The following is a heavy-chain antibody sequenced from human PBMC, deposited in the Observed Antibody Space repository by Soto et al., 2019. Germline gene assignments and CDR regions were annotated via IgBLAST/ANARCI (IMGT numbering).Heavy chain of an antibody. CDR3: AKSSLKGSMPLWALDY. CDR2: INENGGTT. Sequence: GGSLRLSCAASGFTFNTYAMSWARQAPGKGLEWVSGINENGGTTNYADSVKGRFTISRDSSKNTLYLQMNSLRVEDTALYYCAKSSLKGSMPLWALDYWGQGSLVTVSS. CDR1: GFTFNTYA. J-gene: IGHJ4*02. D-gene: IGHD3-10*01. V-gene: IGHV3-23*01.